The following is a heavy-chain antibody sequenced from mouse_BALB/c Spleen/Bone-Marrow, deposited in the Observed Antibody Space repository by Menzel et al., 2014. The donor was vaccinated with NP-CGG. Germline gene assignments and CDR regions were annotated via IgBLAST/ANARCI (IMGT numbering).Heavy chain of an antibody. Sequence: LVESGAELARPGASVKLSCKASGYTFTSYWMQWVKQRPGQGLEWIGAIYPGDGDTRYTRKFKGKATLTADKSSSTAYMQLSSLASEDSAVYYCARRDYGIRENYYAMDYWGQGTSVTVSS. V-gene: IGHV1-87*01. J-gene: IGHJ4*01. CDR1: GYTFTSYW. D-gene: IGHD1-2*01. CDR3: ARRDYGIRENYYAMDY. CDR2: IYPGDGDT.